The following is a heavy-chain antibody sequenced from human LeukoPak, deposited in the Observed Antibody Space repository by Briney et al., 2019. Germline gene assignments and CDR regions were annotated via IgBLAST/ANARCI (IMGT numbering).Heavy chain of an antibody. Sequence: PSETLSLTCTVSGGSISSGGYYWSWIRQHPGKGLEWIGYIYYSGSTYYNPSLKSRVTISVDTSKNQFSLKLSSVTAADTAVYYCARALIVGVAFDYWGQGTLVTVSS. CDR2: IYYSGST. V-gene: IGHV4-31*03. J-gene: IGHJ4*02. CDR1: GGSISSGGYY. D-gene: IGHD1-26*01. CDR3: ARALIVGVAFDY.